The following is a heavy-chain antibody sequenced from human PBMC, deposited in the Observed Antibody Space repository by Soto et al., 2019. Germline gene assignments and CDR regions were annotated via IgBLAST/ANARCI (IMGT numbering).Heavy chain of an antibody. V-gene: IGHV3-7*03. CDR1: GFTFSSYW. Sequence: GGSLRLSCAASGFTFSSYWMSWVRQAPGKGLEWVANIKQDGSGKYYVDSVKGRFTISRDNAKNSLYLQMNSLRAEDTAVYYCARDSQWLVRYNAFDIWGQGTMVTVSS. CDR3: ARDSQWLVRYNAFDI. CDR2: IKQDGSGK. D-gene: IGHD6-19*01. J-gene: IGHJ3*02.